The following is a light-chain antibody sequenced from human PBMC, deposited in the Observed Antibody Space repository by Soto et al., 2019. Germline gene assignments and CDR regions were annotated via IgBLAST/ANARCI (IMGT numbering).Light chain of an antibody. CDR1: SSDVGGYNY. CDR3: ISYTSSITLG. CDR2: DVS. V-gene: IGLV2-14*01. J-gene: IGLJ1*01. Sequence: QSVLTQPASVSGSPGQSITISCTGTSSDVGGYNYVSWYQQYPGKAPKLMIYDVSSRPSGVSNRFSGSKSGNTASLTISGLQAEDEADYYCISYTSSITLGFGTGTKLTVL.